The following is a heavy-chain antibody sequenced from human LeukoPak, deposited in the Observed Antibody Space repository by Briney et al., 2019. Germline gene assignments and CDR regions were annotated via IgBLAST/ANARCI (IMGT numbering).Heavy chain of an antibody. CDR3: GRGGYGYSGFDF. J-gene: IGHJ4*02. D-gene: IGHD5-18*01. Sequence: PGGSLRLSCAASGFTFSAHWVHWVRQAPGKGLVWVSRINSDGSSTNYADSVKGRFSISRDNAKNTLYLQMNSLRAEDTAVYYCGRGGYGYSGFDFWGQGTLVTVSS. CDR1: GFTFSAHW. V-gene: IGHV3-74*01. CDR2: INSDGSST.